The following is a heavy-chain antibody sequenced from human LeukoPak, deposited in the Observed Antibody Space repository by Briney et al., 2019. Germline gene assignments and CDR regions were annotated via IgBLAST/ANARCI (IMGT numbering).Heavy chain of an antibody. CDR3: ARRVRTQYYYYYGMDV. CDR2: ISGSGGST. CDR1: GFTFSSYA. V-gene: IGHV3-23*01. Sequence: PGGSLRLSCAASGFTFSSYAMSWVRQAPGKGLEWVSAISGSGGSTYYADSVKGRFTISRDNSKNTLYLQMNSLRAEDTAVYYCARRVRTQYYYYYGMDVWGQGTTVTVSS. J-gene: IGHJ6*02.